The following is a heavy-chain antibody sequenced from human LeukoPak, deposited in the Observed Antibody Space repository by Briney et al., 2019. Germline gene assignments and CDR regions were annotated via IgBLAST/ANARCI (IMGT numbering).Heavy chain of an antibody. D-gene: IGHD6-13*01. CDR3: ARNIAAAGTVYYYYYYMDV. CDR1: GFTFSSYS. V-gene: IGHV3-21*01. CDR2: ISSSSSYI. J-gene: IGHJ6*03. Sequence: GGSLRLSCAASGFTFSSYSMNWVRQAPGKGPEWVSSISSSSSYIYYADSVKGRFTISRDNAKNSLYLQMNSLRAEDTAVYYCARNIAAAGTVYYYYYYMDVWAKGPRSPSP.